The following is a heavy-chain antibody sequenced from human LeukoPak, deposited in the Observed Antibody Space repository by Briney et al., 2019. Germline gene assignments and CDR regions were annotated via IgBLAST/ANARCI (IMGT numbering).Heavy chain of an antibody. D-gene: IGHD5-18*01. CDR3: ARGGGGYSRSFDY. CDR1: GGSISSYF. CDR2: IYYTGST. Sequence: SETLSLTCTVSGGSISSYFWSWIRQPPGRGLEWIGYIYYTGSTNYNPSLNSRVTISLETSKNHFSLKLSSVTAADTAVYYCARGGGGYSRSFDYWGQGTLVTVSS. J-gene: IGHJ4*02. V-gene: IGHV4-59*01.